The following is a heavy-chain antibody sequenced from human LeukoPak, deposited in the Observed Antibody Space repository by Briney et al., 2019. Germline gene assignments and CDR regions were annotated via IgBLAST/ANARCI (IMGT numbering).Heavy chain of an antibody. CDR2: VYHSGNT. CDR3: ARDQPYIDV. Sequence: KPSETLSLTCAVSGYSISSGYYWGWIRQPPGKGLEWIGGVYHSGNTYYNPSLKSRVTISVDTSKNQFSLRLTSVTAADTAVYYCARDQPYIDVWGKGTTVTVSS. CDR1: GYSISSGYY. V-gene: IGHV4-38-2*01. J-gene: IGHJ6*03.